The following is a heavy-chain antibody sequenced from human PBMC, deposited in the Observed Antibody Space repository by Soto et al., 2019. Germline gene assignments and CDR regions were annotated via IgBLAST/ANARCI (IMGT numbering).Heavy chain of an antibody. CDR1: GGTFSSYA. D-gene: IGHD3-10*01. J-gene: IGHJ6*02. V-gene: IGHV1-69*13. Sequence: SVKVSCKASGGTFSSYALSWVRQAPGQGLEWMGGIMPMFGTANYAQKFQGRVTITADESTSTAYMELSSLRSEDTAVYYCARDQRFGELLSNYYYYYGMDVWGQGTTVTVS. CDR2: IMPMFGTA. CDR3: ARDQRFGELLSNYYYYYGMDV.